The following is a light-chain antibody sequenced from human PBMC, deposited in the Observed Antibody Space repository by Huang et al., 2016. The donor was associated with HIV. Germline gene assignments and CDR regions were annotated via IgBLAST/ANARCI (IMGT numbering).Light chain of an antibody. CDR1: QSVGNN. V-gene: IGKV3D-15*01. CDR2: DAS. Sequence: EIVMTQSPATLSVSLGERATLSCRASQSVGNNLAWYQLKPGQAPRLLIYDASTRATAIAARCSGSGSGTEFTLTISSLQSEDFALYSCQQYNNWPLLTFGQGTRLEMK. J-gene: IGKJ5*01. CDR3: QQYNNWPLLT.